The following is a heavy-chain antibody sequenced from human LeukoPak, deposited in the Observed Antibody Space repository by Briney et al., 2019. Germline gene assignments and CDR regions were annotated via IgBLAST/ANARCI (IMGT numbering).Heavy chain of an antibody. V-gene: IGHV4-34*01. Sequence: PSETLSLTCTVYGGSFGNYYWSWIRQPPGKGLEWIAEINQGGNTNYNPSLKSRVTISVDTSKNQFSLKLSSVTAADTAVYYCARDPELWFGEPHPNYGMDVWGKGTTVTVSS. CDR3: ARDPELWFGEPHPNYGMDV. CDR1: GGSFGNYY. CDR2: INQGGNT. J-gene: IGHJ6*04. D-gene: IGHD3-10*01.